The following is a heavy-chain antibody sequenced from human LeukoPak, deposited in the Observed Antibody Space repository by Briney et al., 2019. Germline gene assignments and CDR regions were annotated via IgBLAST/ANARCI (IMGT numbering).Heavy chain of an antibody. CDR2: ISAYNGNT. CDR1: GYTFTSYG. Sequence: ASVKVSCKASGYTFTSYGISWVRQAPGQGLEWMGWISAYNGNTNYAQKFQGRVTMTRDTSTSTVYMELSSLRSEDTAVYYCARYSYGSYWFDPWGQGTLVTVSS. CDR3: ARYSYGSYWFDP. D-gene: IGHD5-18*01. V-gene: IGHV1-18*01. J-gene: IGHJ5*02.